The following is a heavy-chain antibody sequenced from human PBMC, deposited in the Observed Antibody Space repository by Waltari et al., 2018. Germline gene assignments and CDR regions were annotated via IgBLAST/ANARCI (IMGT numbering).Heavy chain of an antibody. CDR1: GGSISSYY. J-gene: IGHJ1*01. CDR3: ASWDYDFWSGYYFQH. V-gene: IGHV4-59*01. Sequence: QVQLQESGPGLVKPSETLSLTCTVSGGSISSYYWSWIRPPPGKGLEWIGYIYYSGSTNYNPSLKSRVTISVDTSKNQFSLKLSSVTAADTAVYYCASWDYDFWSGYYFQHWGQGTLVTVSS. CDR2: IYYSGST. D-gene: IGHD3-3*01.